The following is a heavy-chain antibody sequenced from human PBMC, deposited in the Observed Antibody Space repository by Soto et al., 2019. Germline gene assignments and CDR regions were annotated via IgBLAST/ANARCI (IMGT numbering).Heavy chain of an antibody. CDR3: AKGKPPSKPYVGLPYYYYYGMDV. J-gene: IGHJ6*02. CDR2: ISGSGGST. D-gene: IGHD2-15*01. Sequence: QPGGSLRLSCAASGFTFSSYAMSWVRQAPGKGLEWVSAISGSGGSTYYADSVKGRFTISRDNSKNTLYLQMNSLRAEDTAVYYCAKGKPPSKPYVGLPYYYYYGMDVWGQGTTVTVSS. CDR1: GFTFSSYA. V-gene: IGHV3-23*01.